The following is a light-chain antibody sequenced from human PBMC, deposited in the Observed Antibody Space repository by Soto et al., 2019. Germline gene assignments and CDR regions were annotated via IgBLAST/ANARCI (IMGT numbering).Light chain of an antibody. Sequence: QSALTQPASVSGSPGQSITISCTGTSSDVGGYNYVSWYQQHPGKAPKLMIYEVSNRPSGVSNRFSGSKSGNTASLTISGLQAEDEADYYCSSYTSSGTLVVFGTGTKVTVL. CDR1: SSDVGGYNY. CDR2: EVS. J-gene: IGLJ1*01. CDR3: SSYTSSGTLVV. V-gene: IGLV2-14*01.